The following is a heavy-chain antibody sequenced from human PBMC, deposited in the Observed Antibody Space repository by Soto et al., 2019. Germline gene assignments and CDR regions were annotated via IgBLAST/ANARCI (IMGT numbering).Heavy chain of an antibody. D-gene: IGHD3-22*01. CDR2: IRSKAYGGTT. CDR1: GFTFGDYA. V-gene: IGHV3-49*03. J-gene: IGHJ4*02. Sequence: GGSLRLSCTASGFTFGDYAMSWFRQAPGKGLEWVGFIRSKAYGGTTEYAASVKGRFTISRDDSKSIAYLQMNSLKTEDTAVYYCTRDRHSYYDSSGYPQGDYWGQGTLVTVSS. CDR3: TRDRHSYYDSSGYPQGDY.